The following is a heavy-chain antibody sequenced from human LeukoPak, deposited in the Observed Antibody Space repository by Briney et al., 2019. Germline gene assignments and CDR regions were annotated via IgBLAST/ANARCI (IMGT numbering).Heavy chain of an antibody. D-gene: IGHD1-26*01. CDR3: VADSGNRSGGDF. V-gene: IGHV3-74*01. J-gene: IGHJ4*02. CDR1: GFTFSSYW. CDR2: INSDGSNT. Sequence: GGSLRLSCAASGFTFSSYWMSWVRQAPGKGLVWVSQINSDGSNTNYADSVKGRFTISRDNAKNTLYLQMNSLRAEDTAVYYCVADSGNRSGGDFWGQGALVTVSS.